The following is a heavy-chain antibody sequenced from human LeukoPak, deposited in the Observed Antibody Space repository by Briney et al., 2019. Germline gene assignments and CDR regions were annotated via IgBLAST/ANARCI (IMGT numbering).Heavy chain of an antibody. V-gene: IGHV3-9*03. D-gene: IGHD6-13*01. CDR1: GFTLDEYA. Sequence: QPGRSLRLSCAASGFTLDEYAMHWVRQTPGKGMEWVSGISWNSGSFGYADSVKGRFTISRDNAKNSLYLQMNSLRAEDMALYYCAKAEQQLVGEDAFDIWGQGTMVTVSS. J-gene: IGHJ3*02. CDR2: ISWNSGSF. CDR3: AKAEQQLVGEDAFDI.